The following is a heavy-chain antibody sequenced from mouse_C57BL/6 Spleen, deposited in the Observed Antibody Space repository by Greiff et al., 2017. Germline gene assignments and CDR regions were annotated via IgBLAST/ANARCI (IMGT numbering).Heavy chain of an antibody. CDR1: GFNINDYY. D-gene: IGHD1-1*01. CDR3: YYYGSVAMDY. Sequence: EVQRVESGAELVRPGASVKLSCTASGFNINDYYMHWVKQRPEQGLEWIGRIDPEDGDTEYAPKFQGKATMTADTSSNTAYLQLSSLTSEDTAVYYCYYYGSVAMDYWGQGTSVTVSS. CDR2: IDPEDGDT. V-gene: IGHV14-1*01. J-gene: IGHJ4*01.